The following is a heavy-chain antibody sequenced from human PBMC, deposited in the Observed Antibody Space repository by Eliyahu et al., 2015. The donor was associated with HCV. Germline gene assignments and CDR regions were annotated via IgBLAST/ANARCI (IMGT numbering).Heavy chain of an antibody. Sequence: QVQLQESGPGLVKPSETLSLTXTVSGASFSNYXWXWIRQPAGKGLEWIGHIYASGSTNYNPSLKSRVTMSVDASNNQFSLKLSSVTAADTAVYYCAGGYGSGLAWGQGTLVTVSS. D-gene: IGHD3-10*01. CDR2: IYASGST. CDR3: AGGYGSGLA. V-gene: IGHV4-4*07. J-gene: IGHJ5*02. CDR1: GASFSNYX.